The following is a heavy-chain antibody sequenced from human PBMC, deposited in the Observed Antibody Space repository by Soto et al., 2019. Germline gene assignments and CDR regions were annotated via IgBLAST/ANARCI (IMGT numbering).Heavy chain of an antibody. J-gene: IGHJ6*03. Sequence: ASVKVSCKASGGTFSSYSISWVRHAPGKGLEWMGGFDPEDGETIYAQKFQGRVTMTEDTSTDTAYMELSSLRSEDTAVYYCATAMAAPATLPTSYYYMDVWGKGTTVTVSS. CDR2: FDPEDGET. CDR3: ATAMAAPATLPTSYYYMDV. V-gene: IGHV1-24*01. D-gene: IGHD1-26*01. CDR1: GGTFSSYS.